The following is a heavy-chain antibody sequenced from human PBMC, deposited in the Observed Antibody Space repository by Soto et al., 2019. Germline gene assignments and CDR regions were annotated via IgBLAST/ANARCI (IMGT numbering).Heavy chain of an antibody. Sequence: PGWSLRLSCSGSGFTFGDSYMSWIRQAPGKGLEWLSYISPGSRYPAYADSVKGRFNISRDNAKRSLYLQMMSLTAEDTAIYYCVRGGGGGLFDPWGQGTMVTVSS. V-gene: IGHV3-11*06. D-gene: IGHD2-15*01. J-gene: IGHJ5*02. CDR3: VRGGGGGLFDP. CDR2: ISPGSRYP. CDR1: GFTFGDSY.